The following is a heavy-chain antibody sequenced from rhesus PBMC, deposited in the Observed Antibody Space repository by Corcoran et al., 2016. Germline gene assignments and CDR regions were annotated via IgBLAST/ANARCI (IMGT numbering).Heavy chain of an antibody. Sequence: QVRLHESGPEWVKSSETLSLSCTVSGSSTSYYWWTWIRQFPGKRLEWIGEINGDGGATNYNPSLQGRVSISKDASRSQVSLRLTSVTAADTARYYCARDHCIGHTCYGGDFDSWGQEILVTVSS. V-gene: IGHV4-80*01. CDR1: GSSTSYYW. CDR3: ARDHCIGHTCYGGDFDS. CDR2: INGDGGAT. J-gene: IGHJ4*01. D-gene: IGHD2-15*01.